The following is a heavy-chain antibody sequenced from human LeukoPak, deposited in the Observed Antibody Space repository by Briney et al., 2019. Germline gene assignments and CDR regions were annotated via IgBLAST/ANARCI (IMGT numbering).Heavy chain of an antibody. CDR3: AGVDDYSNLFDY. V-gene: IGHV1-18*01. Sequence: ASVKVSCKASGYTFTSCGISWVRQAPGQGLEWMGWISAYNGNTSYAQKLQGRVTMTTDTSTSTAYMELRSLRSDDTAVYYCAGVDDYSNLFDYWGQGTLVTVSS. D-gene: IGHD4-11*01. J-gene: IGHJ4*02. CDR2: ISAYNGNT. CDR1: GYTFTSCG.